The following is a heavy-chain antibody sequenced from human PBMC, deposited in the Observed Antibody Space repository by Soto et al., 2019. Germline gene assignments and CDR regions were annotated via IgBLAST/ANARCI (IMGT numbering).Heavy chain of an antibody. J-gene: IGHJ4*02. CDR1: GDTFTSYG. CDR2: ISAYNGNT. V-gene: IGHV1-18*01. D-gene: IGHD4-17*01. CDR3: ARGAHGASLATVNTSFQD. Sequence: ASVKVSCKACGDTFTSYGSSWVRQAPGQGREWMGWISAYNGNTNYAQKLQGRVTMTTDTPTSTAYMELRSLRSDDTAVCYCARGAHGASLATVNTSFQDWRQATRCTVSS.